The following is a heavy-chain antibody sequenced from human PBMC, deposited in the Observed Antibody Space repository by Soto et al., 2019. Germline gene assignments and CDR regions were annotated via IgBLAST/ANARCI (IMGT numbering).Heavy chain of an antibody. CDR3: ASSYMVRGWSQFDY. CDR1: GGSISSGGYY. J-gene: IGHJ4*02. V-gene: IGHV4-31*03. Sequence: SETLSLTCTVSGGSISSGGYYWSWIRQHPGKGLEWIGYIYYSGSTYYNPSLKSRVTISVDTSKNQFSLKLSSVTAADTAVYYCASSYMVRGWSQFDYWGQGTLVTVSS. CDR2: IYYSGST. D-gene: IGHD3-10*01.